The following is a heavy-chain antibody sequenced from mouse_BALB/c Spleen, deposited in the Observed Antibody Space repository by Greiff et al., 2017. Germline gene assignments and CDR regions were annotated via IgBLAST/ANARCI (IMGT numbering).Heavy chain of an antibody. J-gene: IGHJ4*01. V-gene: IGHV5-15*02. CDR1: GFTFSDYG. CDR3: ARIYDGYYDYAMDY. Sequence: EVQVVESGGGLVQPGGSRKLSCAASGFTFSDYGMAWVRQAPGKGPEWVAFISNLAYSIYYADTVTGRFTISRENAKNTLYLEMSSLRSEDTAMYYCARIYDGYYDYAMDYWGQGTSVTVSA. CDR2: ISNLAYSI. D-gene: IGHD2-3*01.